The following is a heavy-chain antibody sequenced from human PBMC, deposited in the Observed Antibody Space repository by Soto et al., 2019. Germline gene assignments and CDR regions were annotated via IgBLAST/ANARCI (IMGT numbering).Heavy chain of an antibody. CDR2: MNPDSGNT. Sequence: GASVKVSCKASGYTFTSYDINWVRQATGQGPEWMGWMNPDSGNTGYVQKFQGRVTMTRNTAISTAYMELSSLRSEDTAVYYCARDYYDSSGYLAPLDYWGQGTLVTVSS. J-gene: IGHJ4*02. V-gene: IGHV1-8*01. D-gene: IGHD3-22*01. CDR1: GYTFTSYD. CDR3: ARDYYDSSGYLAPLDY.